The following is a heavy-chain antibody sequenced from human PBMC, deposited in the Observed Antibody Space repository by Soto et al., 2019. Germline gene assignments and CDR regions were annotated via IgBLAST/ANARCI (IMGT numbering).Heavy chain of an antibody. V-gene: IGHV4-30-2*01. CDR1: GGSISSGAFS. Sequence: SETLSLTCTVSGGSISSGAFSWSWIRQPPGRGLEWIVYIYHSGSTYYIPSLRSRVAISMDRAKNQFSLHLSSVTAEDTAVYFCARVRYSDNWHGLIDFWGLGTLVTVSS. J-gene: IGHJ4*02. D-gene: IGHD4-4*01. CDR3: ARVRYSDNWHGLIDF. CDR2: IYHSGST.